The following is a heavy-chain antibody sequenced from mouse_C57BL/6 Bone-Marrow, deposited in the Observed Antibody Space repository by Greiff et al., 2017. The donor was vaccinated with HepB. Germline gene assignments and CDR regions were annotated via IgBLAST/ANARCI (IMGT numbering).Heavy chain of an antibody. D-gene: IGHD1-1*01. Sequence: VQLQQSVAELVRPGASVKLSCTASGFTITNTYMHWVKQRPEQGLEWIGRIDPANGNTKYAPKFQGKATITADTSSNTAYLQLSSLTSEDSAIYYCASSTVVAHYAMDYWGQGTSVTVSS. V-gene: IGHV14-3*01. CDR3: ASSTVVAHYAMDY. CDR2: IDPANGNT. J-gene: IGHJ4*01. CDR1: GFTITNTY.